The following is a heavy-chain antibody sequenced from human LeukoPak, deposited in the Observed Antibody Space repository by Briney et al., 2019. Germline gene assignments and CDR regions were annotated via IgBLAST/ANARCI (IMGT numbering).Heavy chain of an antibody. D-gene: IGHD6-13*01. CDR3: ARQQLDRAIDY. J-gene: IGHJ4*02. CDR1: GGSISSYY. CDR2: IYHSGST. V-gene: IGHV4-59*08. Sequence: SETLSLTCTVSGGSISSYYWSWIRQPPGKGLEWIGYIYHSGSTYYNPSLKSRVTISVDRSKNQFSLKLSSVTAADTAVYYCARQQLDRAIDYWGQGTLVTVSS.